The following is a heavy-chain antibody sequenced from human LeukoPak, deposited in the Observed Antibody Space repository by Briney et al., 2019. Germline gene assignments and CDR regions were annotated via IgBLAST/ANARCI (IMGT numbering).Heavy chain of an antibody. Sequence: SETLSLTCAVSGGSISSSNWWSWVRQPPGKGLEWIGQIYHSGSTNYNPSLKSRVTISVDKSKNQFSRKLSSVTAADTAVYYCARRGYAYVWGSYRLALEYWGQGTLVTVSS. V-gene: IGHV4-4*02. J-gene: IGHJ4*02. CDR3: ARRGYAYVWGSYRLALEY. CDR1: GGSISSSNW. CDR2: IYHSGST. D-gene: IGHD3-16*02.